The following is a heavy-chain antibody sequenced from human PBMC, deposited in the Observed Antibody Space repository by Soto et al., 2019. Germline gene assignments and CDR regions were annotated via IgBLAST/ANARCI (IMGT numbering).Heavy chain of an antibody. Sequence: QVQLVQSGAEVKKPGASVKVSCKASGYTFTSYYMHWVRQAPGQGLEWMGIINPSGGSTSYAQKFQGRVTMTRDTSTSTVYMELSSLRSEDTAVYYCARAVVVVVAATHLDYWGQGTLVTVSS. CDR3: ARAVVVVVAATHLDY. CDR2: INPSGGST. CDR1: GYTFTSYY. J-gene: IGHJ4*02. D-gene: IGHD2-15*01. V-gene: IGHV1-46*01.